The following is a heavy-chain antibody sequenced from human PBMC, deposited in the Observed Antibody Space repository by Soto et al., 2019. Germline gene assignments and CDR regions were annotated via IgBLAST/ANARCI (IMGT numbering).Heavy chain of an antibody. CDR2: IYPGDSYA. Sequence: GESLKISCQASGYTFTSYYIGWVRQMPGKGLEWMGIIYPGDSYARYSPSFQGQVTISADKSISTAYLQWSSLKASDTAMYYFARPSGDCYAILDVWGRGSTDLGSS. CDR1: GYTFTSYY. V-gene: IGHV5-51*01. D-gene: IGHD2-2*01. J-gene: IGHJ6*02. CDR3: ARPSGDCYAILDV.